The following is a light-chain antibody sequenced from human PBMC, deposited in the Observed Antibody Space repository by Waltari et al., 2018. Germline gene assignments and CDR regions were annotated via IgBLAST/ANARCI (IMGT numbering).Light chain of an antibody. CDR1: SSHVGSYNH. CDR3: SSYTTTNTVI. CDR2: DVN. V-gene: IGLV2-14*03. Sequence: QSALTQPASVSGSPGQSITISCPGTSSHVGSYNHVSWYQQHPGKAPKLMIYDVNNRPSGVSNRFSGSKSGNTASLTISGLQAEDEADYYCSSYTTTNTVIFGGGTTLAVL. J-gene: IGLJ2*01.